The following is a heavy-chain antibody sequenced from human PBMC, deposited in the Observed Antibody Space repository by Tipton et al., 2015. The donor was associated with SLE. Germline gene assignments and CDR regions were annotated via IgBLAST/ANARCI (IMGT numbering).Heavy chain of an antibody. CDR3: ASRGLRLARARWYFDV. Sequence: TLSLTCAVHGGSVSGYFWSWIRQSPGKGLEWLGEINHGGGTNYNPSLKSRVTIFIATSKNHFSLNLNSVTAADTAVYFCASRGLRLARARWYFDVWGRGTLVTVSS. J-gene: IGHJ2*01. D-gene: IGHD3/OR15-3a*01. V-gene: IGHV4-34*01. CDR2: INHGGGT. CDR1: GGSVSGYF.